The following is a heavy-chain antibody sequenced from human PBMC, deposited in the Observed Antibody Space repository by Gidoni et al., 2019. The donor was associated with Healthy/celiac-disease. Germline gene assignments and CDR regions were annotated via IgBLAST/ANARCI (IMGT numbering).Heavy chain of an antibody. CDR3: ARWLDYGDYGGNWYFDL. Sequence: QVQLQESGPGLVKPSETLSLTCTVSGGSISSYYWSWIRQPPGKGLEWIGYIYYSGSTNYNPSLKSRVTISVDTSKNQFSLKLSSVTAADTAVYYCARWLDYGDYGGNWYFDLWGRGTLVTVSS. J-gene: IGHJ2*01. V-gene: IGHV4-59*01. CDR1: GGSISSYY. D-gene: IGHD4-17*01. CDR2: IYYSGST.